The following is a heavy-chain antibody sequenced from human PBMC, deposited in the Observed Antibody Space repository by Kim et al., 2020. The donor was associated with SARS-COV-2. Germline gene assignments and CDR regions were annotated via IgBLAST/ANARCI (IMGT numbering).Heavy chain of an antibody. CDR2: IIPILGIA. Sequence: SVKVSCKASGGTFSSYAISWVRQAPGQGLEWMGRIIPILGIANYAQKFQGRVTITADKSTSTAYMELSSLRSEDTAVYYCAVPPGTYYYDSRHYAFDIWGQGTMVTVSS. V-gene: IGHV1-69*04. CDR3: AVPPGTYYYDSRHYAFDI. J-gene: IGHJ3*02. D-gene: IGHD3-22*01. CDR1: GGTFSSYA.